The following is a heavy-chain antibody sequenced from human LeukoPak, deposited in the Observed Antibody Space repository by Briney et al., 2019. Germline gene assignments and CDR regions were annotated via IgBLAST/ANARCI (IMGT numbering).Heavy chain of an antibody. CDR2: ISYDGSNK. J-gene: IGHJ4*02. CDR1: GFTFSSYA. D-gene: IGHD2-15*01. Sequence: PGGSLRLSCAASGFTFSSYAMRWVRQAPGKGLEWVAVISYDGSNKYYADSVKGRFTISRDNSKNTLYLQMNSLRAEDTAVYYCARDRIVVVVAASYYFDYWGQGTLVAVSS. V-gene: IGHV3-30*04. CDR3: ARDRIVVVVAASYYFDY.